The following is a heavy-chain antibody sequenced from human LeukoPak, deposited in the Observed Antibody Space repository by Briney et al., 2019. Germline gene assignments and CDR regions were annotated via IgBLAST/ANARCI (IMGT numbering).Heavy chain of an antibody. Sequence: GGSLRLSCAATGFTFSSYWMSWVRQAPGKGLEWVANIKYDGSEKYNVDSVKGRCTISRDNAENSLYLQMNSLRAEDTAVYYCARDSEMLFDYWGQGTLVTVSS. CDR3: ARDSEMLFDY. CDR2: IKYDGSEK. D-gene: IGHD3-16*01. CDR1: GFTFSSYW. J-gene: IGHJ4*02. V-gene: IGHV3-7*01.